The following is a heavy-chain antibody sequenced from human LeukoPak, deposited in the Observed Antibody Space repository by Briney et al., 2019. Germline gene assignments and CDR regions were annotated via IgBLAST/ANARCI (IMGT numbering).Heavy chain of an antibody. CDR3: ARGSGWYSSFDY. V-gene: IGHV4-59*01. CDR2: IHYSGST. CDR1: GGSFSGYY. D-gene: IGHD6-19*01. Sequence: SETLSLTCAVYGGSFSGYYWSWIRQPPGKGLEWIGYIHYSGSTNYNPSLKSRVTISEDTSKNQFSLKLTSVAAADTAVYYCARGSGWYSSFDYWGQGTLVTVSS. J-gene: IGHJ4*02.